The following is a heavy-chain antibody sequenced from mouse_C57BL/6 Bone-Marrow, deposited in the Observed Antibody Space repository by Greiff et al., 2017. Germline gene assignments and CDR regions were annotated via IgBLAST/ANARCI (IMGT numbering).Heavy chain of an antibody. CDR3: ARGPITTVVLDY. CDR2: INPNNGGT. V-gene: IGHV1-26*01. CDR1: GYTFTDYY. Sequence: EVQLQQSGPELVKPGASVKISCKASGYTFTDYYMNWVKQSHGKSLEWIGDINPNNGGTSYNQKFKGKATLTVDKSSSTAYMELRSLTSEDSAVYYCARGPITTVVLDYWGQGTTLTVSS. J-gene: IGHJ2*01. D-gene: IGHD1-1*01.